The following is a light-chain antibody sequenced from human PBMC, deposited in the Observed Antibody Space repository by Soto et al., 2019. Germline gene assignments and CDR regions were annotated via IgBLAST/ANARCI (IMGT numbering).Light chain of an antibody. J-gene: IGKJ1*01. CDR2: GAS. CDR3: QQYDNWPWT. CDR1: QSVSSN. V-gene: IGKV3-15*01. Sequence: EIVMTQSPATLSVSPGETATLSCRASQSVSSNLAWYQQKPGQAPRLLIHGASTRAPGFPARFSGSGSGTDFTLTISSLQSEDFAVYYCQQYDNWPWTFGQGTKVDI.